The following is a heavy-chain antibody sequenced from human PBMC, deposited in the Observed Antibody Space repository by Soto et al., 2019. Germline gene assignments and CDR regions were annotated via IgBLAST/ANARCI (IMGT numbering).Heavy chain of an antibody. D-gene: IGHD2-2*01. J-gene: IGHJ6*02. Sequence: EVQLVESGGGLVQPGGSLTLSCAASGFTFGDFWMNWVRQAPGKGLEWVANIKEDGSEKYFLDSVKGRITISRDNAKNSLYLQINSLRAEDTGVYYCARDLGRTAAGYYYYDAMDVWGQGTTVTVSS. CDR2: IKEDGSEK. CDR3: ARDLGRTAAGYYYYDAMDV. V-gene: IGHV3-7*01. CDR1: GFTFGDFW.